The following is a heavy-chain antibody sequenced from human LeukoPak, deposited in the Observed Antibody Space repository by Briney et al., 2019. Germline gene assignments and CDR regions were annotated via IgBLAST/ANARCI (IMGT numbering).Heavy chain of an antibody. D-gene: IGHD6-13*01. CDR1: GGSFSGYY. V-gene: IGHV4-34*01. J-gene: IGHJ1*01. CDR3: ANLIIAAAGYEYFQD. CDR2: INHSGST. Sequence: SETLSLTCAVYGGSFSGYYWSWIRQPPGKGLEWIGEINHSGSTNYNPSLKSRVTISVDTSKNQFSLKLSSVTAADTAVYYCANLIIAAAGYEYFQDWGQGTLVTVSS.